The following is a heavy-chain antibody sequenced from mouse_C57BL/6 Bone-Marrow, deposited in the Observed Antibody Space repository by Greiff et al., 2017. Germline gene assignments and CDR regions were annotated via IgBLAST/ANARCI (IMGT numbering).Heavy chain of an antibody. V-gene: IGHV2-6*01. J-gene: IGHJ3*01. CDR2: IWGVGST. Sequence: VKLMESGPGLVAPSQSLSITCTVSGFSLTSYGVDWVRQTPGKGLEWLGVIWGVGSTNYYSALKSRLSISKDNSKSQIFLKLNSLQTDDTAMYYWASSWFAYWGQGTLVTVSA. CDR3: ASSWFAY. CDR1: GFSLTSYG.